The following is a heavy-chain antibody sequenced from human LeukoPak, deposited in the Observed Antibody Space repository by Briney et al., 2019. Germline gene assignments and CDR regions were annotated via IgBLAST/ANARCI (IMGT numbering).Heavy chain of an antibody. CDR1: GGSFSGYY. J-gene: IGHJ4*02. V-gene: IGHV4-39*01. CDR2: IYYSGST. D-gene: IGHD5-24*01. CDR3: ARQSGPPQWLEMATIKVIDK. Sequence: SETLSLTCAVYGGSFSGYYWGWIRQPPGKGLEWIGTIYYSGSTFYNPSLKSRVTMSEDTSKNQFSLKLTSLTAADTAVYHCARQSGPPQWLEMATIKVIDKWGQGTLVTVSS.